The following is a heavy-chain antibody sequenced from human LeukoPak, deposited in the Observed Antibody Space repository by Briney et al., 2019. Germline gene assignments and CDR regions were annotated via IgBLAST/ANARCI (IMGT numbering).Heavy chain of an antibody. D-gene: IGHD3-3*01. CDR1: GGSISSGGYY. V-gene: IGHV4-61*02. Sequence: SQTLSLTCTVSGGSISSGGYYWSWIRQPAGKGLEWIGRIYTSGSTNYNPSLKSRVTISVDTSKNQFSLKLSSVTAADTAVYYCAREFTIFGVVIRGDYMDVWGKGTTVTVSS. CDR3: AREFTIFGVVIRGDYMDV. J-gene: IGHJ6*03. CDR2: IYTSGST.